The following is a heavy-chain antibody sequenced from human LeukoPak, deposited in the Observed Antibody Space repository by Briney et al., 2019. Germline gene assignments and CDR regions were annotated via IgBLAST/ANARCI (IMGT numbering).Heavy chain of an antibody. CDR2: ISSSSSYI. CDR1: GFTFSIYS. V-gene: IGHV3-21*01. CDR3: ARDRLPFDSSGSDAFDI. J-gene: IGHJ3*02. D-gene: IGHD3-22*01. Sequence: GGSLRLSCAASGFTFSIYSMNWVRQAPGKGLEWVSSISSSSSYIYYADSGKGRFTISRDNAENSLCLQMNSLRAEDTAVYYCARDRLPFDSSGSDAFDIWGQGTMVTVSS.